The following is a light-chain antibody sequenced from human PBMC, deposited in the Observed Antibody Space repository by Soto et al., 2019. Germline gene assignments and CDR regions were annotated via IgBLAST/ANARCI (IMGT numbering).Light chain of an antibody. Sequence: QSVLTQPPSASGTPGQRVTISCSGSSSNIGSNTVNWYQQLPGTAPKLLIYSNNQRPSGVPDRFSGSKSGTSASLAISGLQSEAEAEYDCAAWDYSLNGRVVFGGGTKLTVL. V-gene: IGLV1-44*01. J-gene: IGLJ2*01. CDR1: SSNIGSNT. CDR2: SNN. CDR3: AAWDYSLNGRVV.